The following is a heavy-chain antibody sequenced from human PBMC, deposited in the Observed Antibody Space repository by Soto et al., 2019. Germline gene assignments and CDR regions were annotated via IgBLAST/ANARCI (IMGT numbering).Heavy chain of an antibody. Sequence: SVKVSCKASGGTFSSYTISWVRQAPGQGLEWMGRIIPILGIANYAQKFQGRVTITADKSTSTAYMELSSLRSEDTAVYYCASEGIAVAGYYYYGMDLWGQGTTVTVSS. V-gene: IGHV1-69*02. CDR2: IIPILGIA. J-gene: IGHJ6*02. D-gene: IGHD6-19*01. CDR3: ASEGIAVAGYYYYGMDL. CDR1: GGTFSSYT.